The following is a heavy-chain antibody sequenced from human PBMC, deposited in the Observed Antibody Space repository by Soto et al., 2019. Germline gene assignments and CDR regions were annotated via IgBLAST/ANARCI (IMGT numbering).Heavy chain of an antibody. D-gene: IGHD3-10*01. V-gene: IGHV4-61*01. CDR3: ARDYYHSPYSMEV. J-gene: IGHJ6*02. Sequence: QVQLQESGPGLVKPSETLSLTCTVSGETVSSGRYYWSWIRQPPGKRLEWIGYIYYGGSPYYNPSLNSRVTISVDTSKNQFSLRLRSVTAADTALYYCARDYYHSPYSMEVWGHGTTVTVSS. CDR2: IYYGGSP. CDR1: GETVSSGRYY.